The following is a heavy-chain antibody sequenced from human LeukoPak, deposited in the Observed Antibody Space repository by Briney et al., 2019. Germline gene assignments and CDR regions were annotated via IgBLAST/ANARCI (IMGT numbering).Heavy chain of an antibody. CDR1: GGSFSGYY. CDR2: INHSGST. CDR3: ARGTDIVVVVAASTFDP. J-gene: IGHJ5*02. D-gene: IGHD2-15*01. V-gene: IGHV4-34*01. Sequence: PSETLSLPCAVYGGSFSGYYWSWIRQPPGKGLEWIGEINHSGSTNYNPPLKSRVTISVDTSKNQFSLKLSSVTAADTAVYYCARGTDIVVVVAASTFDPWGQGTLVTVSS.